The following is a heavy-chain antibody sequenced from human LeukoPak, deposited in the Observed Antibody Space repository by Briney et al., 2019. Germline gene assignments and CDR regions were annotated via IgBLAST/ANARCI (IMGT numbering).Heavy chain of an antibody. Sequence: GGSLRLSCAASGFTFRTYGMHWVRQAPGKGLEWVTFIRYDGSDKFYADSVRGRFTISRDNSKNTLFLQLNSLRVEDTAVYYCAKRADYYDSSRALYDAFDLWGQATLVTVSS. CDR2: IRYDGSDK. J-gene: IGHJ3*01. D-gene: IGHD3-16*01. CDR1: GFTFRTYG. CDR3: AKRADYYDSSRALYDAFDL. V-gene: IGHV3-30*02.